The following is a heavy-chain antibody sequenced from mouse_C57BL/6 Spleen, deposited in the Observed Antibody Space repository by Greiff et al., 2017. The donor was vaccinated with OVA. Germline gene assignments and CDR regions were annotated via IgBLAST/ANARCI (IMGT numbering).Heavy chain of an antibody. Sequence: EVMLVESGGGLVKPGGSLKLSCAASGFTFSDYGMHWVRQAPEQGLEWVAYISSGSSTTYYPDTVKGRFTISRDNAKNTLFLQMTSLRSEDTAVSYCARDWERCFGVWGTGTTVTVSS. D-gene: IGHD4-1*01. J-gene: IGHJ1*03. CDR2: ISSGSSTT. V-gene: IGHV5-17*01. CDR3: ARDWERCFGV. CDR1: GFTFSDYG.